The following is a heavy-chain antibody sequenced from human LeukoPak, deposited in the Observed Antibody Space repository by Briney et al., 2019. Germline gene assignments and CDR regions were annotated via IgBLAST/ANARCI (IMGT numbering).Heavy chain of an antibody. CDR3: ARKAGGYYYYGMDV. CDR2: INTSGST. CDR1: GDSISSYY. D-gene: IGHD2-15*01. Sequence: SETLSLTCTVSGDSISSYYWSWIRQPAGKGLEWIGRINTSGSTNYNPSLKSRVTTSVDTSKNQFSLRLSSVTAADTAVYYCARKAGGYYYYGMDVWGQGTTVTVSS. J-gene: IGHJ6*02. V-gene: IGHV4-4*07.